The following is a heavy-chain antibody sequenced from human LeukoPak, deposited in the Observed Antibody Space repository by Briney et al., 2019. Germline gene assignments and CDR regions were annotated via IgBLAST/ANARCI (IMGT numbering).Heavy chain of an antibody. CDR1: GFTVSSYT. CDR2: VSFDGSNK. Sequence: GGSLRVSCAASGFTVSSYTILWVRQRPGKGLEWVAVVSFDGSNKYYAYSVKGRFTISRDNSKNTLYLQMNSLRAEDTAVYYCAREELGSGLGFDPWGQGTLVTVSS. CDR3: AREELGSGLGFDP. V-gene: IGHV3-30-3*01. D-gene: IGHD3-16*01. J-gene: IGHJ5*02.